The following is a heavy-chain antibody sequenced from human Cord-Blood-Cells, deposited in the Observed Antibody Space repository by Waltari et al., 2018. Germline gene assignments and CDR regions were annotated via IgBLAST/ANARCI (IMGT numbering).Heavy chain of an antibody. D-gene: IGHD3-22*01. CDR3: ARPYGSSGYYYTPYAFDI. Sequence: QVQLQQWGAGLLKPSETLSLTCAVYGGSFSGYYWSWIRQPPGKGLGWIGEINHSGSTNDNPSRKSRVALSVNTSKNHFSLKLSCVTAADTAVYYCARPYGSSGYYYTPYAFDIWGQGTMVTVSS. CDR1: GGSFSGYY. J-gene: IGHJ3*02. V-gene: IGHV4-34*01. CDR2: INHSGST.